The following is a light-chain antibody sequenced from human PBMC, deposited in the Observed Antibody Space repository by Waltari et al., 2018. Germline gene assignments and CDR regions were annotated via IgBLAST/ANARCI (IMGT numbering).Light chain of an antibody. J-gene: IGLJ3*02. CDR2: DVP. CDR1: SSDVGDYNY. Sequence: QSALTQPRSVSGSPGQSVTISCTGTSSDVGDYNYVSWYQHHPGKAHQLMIYDVPKRPPGVPDLFSGSKSGNTASLTISGLQAEDEADYYCCSYAGSHTWVFGGGTKFTVL. V-gene: IGLV2-11*01. CDR3: CSYAGSHTWV.